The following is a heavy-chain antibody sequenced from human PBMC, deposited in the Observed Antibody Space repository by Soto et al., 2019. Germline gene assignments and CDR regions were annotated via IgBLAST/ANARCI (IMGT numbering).Heavy chain of an antibody. J-gene: IGHJ4*02. Sequence: GGSLRLSCAASGFTFSSYAMSWVRQAPGKGLEWVSAISGSGGSTYYADSVKGRFTISRDNSKNTLYLQMNSLRAEDTAVYYCAKDLEPNDYGDYAGLGGPGSHDYWGQGTLVTVSS. D-gene: IGHD4-17*01. CDR1: GFTFSSYA. CDR2: ISGSGGST. V-gene: IGHV3-23*01. CDR3: AKDLEPNDYGDYAGLGGPGSHDY.